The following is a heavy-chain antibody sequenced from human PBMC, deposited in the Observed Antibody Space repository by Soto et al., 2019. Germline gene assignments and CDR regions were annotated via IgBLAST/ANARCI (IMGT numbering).Heavy chain of an antibody. Sequence: HLQESGPGLVKPSGTLSLTCDVSGGSISSSSWWTWVRQSPGKGLEWIGEIYHAGSPNYNPSFQSRVTILADKSKNHFSLRLTPVTAADTAIYYCARGLSFRGDFDVWGQGTTVTVSS. CDR3: ARGLSFRGDFDV. CDR1: GGSISSSSW. CDR2: IYHAGSP. V-gene: IGHV4-4*02. D-gene: IGHD2-21*02. J-gene: IGHJ3*01.